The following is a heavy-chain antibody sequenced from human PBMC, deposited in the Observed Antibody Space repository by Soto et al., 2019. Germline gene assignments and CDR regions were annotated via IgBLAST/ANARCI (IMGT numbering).Heavy chain of an antibody. J-gene: IGHJ5*02. CDR3: ARVNSGYDFWSGYNWFDP. D-gene: IGHD3-3*01. Sequence: QVQLQQWGAGLLKPSETLSLTCAVYGGSFSGYYWSWIRQPPGKGLEWIGEINHSGSTNYNPSLKSRVTISVDTSKNQFSLKLSSVTAADTAVYYCARVNSGYDFWSGYNWFDPWGQGTLVTVS. V-gene: IGHV4-34*01. CDR1: GGSFSGYY. CDR2: INHSGST.